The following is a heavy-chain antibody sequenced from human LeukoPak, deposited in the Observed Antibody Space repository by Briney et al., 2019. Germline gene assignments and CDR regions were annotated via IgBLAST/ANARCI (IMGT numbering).Heavy chain of an antibody. CDR3: AKFQWGSGWYVAFDI. Sequence: GGSLRLSCAASGFTFDDYAMPWVRQAPGKGLEWVSGISWNSDSIGYADSVKGRFTISRDNAKNSLYLQMNSLRAEDTAVYYCAKFQWGSGWYVAFDIWGQGTMVTVSS. CDR1: GFTFDDYA. J-gene: IGHJ3*02. CDR2: ISWNSDSI. D-gene: IGHD6-19*01. V-gene: IGHV3-9*01.